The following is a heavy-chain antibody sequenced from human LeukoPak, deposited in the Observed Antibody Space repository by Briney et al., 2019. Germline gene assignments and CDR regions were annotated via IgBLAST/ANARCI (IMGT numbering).Heavy chain of an antibody. J-gene: IGHJ6*03. CDR3: ARVRHDPLEYGYYMDV. D-gene: IGHD3-3*01. CDR2: INLTGNT. Sequence: SETLSLTCAVDGGSISGFYWSWVRQTPRKEVESIGDINLTGNTNYNTSLTDYNPSLTSRVTISVDSSNDELSLKVTSLAAADTGVYYCARVRHDPLEYGYYMDVWGKGTTVTVSS. CDR1: GGSISGFY. V-gene: IGHV4-34*01.